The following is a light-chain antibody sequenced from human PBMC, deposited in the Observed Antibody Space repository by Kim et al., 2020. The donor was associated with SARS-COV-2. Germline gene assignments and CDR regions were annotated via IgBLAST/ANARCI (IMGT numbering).Light chain of an antibody. CDR3: CSYVGPATSGV. CDR2: EVD. V-gene: IGLV2-23*02. J-gene: IGLJ3*02. Sequence: QSITISCTGSNSDIGNYYVVSWYHQRPGNAPKLIIYEVDKRPSGISNRFSGSKSGNTAYLTVSGLQADDDGDYYCCSYVGPATSGVFGGGTQLTVL. CDR1: NSDIGNYYV.